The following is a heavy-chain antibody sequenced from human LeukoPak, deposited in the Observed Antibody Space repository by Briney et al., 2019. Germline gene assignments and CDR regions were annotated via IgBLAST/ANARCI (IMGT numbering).Heavy chain of an antibody. J-gene: IGHJ5*02. D-gene: IGHD4-17*01. Sequence: ASVKVFCKASGYTFTSYAMHWGRQAPGQRLEWMGWINAGNGNTKYSQKFQGRVTITRDTSASTAYMELSSLRSEDTAVYYCARDGDYGDYGVNWFDPWGQGTLVTVSS. CDR2: INAGNGNT. V-gene: IGHV1-3*01. CDR1: GYTFTSYA. CDR3: ARDGDYGDYGVNWFDP.